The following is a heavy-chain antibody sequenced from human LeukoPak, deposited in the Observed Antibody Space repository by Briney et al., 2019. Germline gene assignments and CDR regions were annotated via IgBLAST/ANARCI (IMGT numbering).Heavy chain of an antibody. Sequence: ASVKVSCKASGYTLTDSYMHWVRQAPGLGLEWLAWINPNSGDTNYAQKFQGRVTVTRDTSISTAYMELSGLTSDDTAVYYCATEEQYRNYFDHWGQGTLVTVSA. D-gene: IGHD5-18*01. V-gene: IGHV1-2*02. CDR2: INPNSGDT. J-gene: IGHJ4*02. CDR3: ATEEQYRNYFDH. CDR1: GYTLTDSY.